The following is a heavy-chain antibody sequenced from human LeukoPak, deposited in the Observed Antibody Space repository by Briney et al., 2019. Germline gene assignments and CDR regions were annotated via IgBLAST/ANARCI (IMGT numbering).Heavy chain of an antibody. CDR2: ISIGTSFI. Sequence: NPGGSLRLSCAASGFTFSSYNMNWVRQAPGKGLEWVAYISIGTSFIYYADSVKGRFTISRDNSKNTLYLQMNSLRAEDTAVYYCARRAGAYSHPYDYWGQGTLVTVSS. J-gene: IGHJ4*02. D-gene: IGHD4/OR15-4a*01. CDR3: ARRAGAYSHPYDY. V-gene: IGHV3-21*04. CDR1: GFTFSSYN.